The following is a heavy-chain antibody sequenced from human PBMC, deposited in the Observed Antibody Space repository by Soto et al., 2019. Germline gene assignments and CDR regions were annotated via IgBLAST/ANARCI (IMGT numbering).Heavy chain of an antibody. J-gene: IGHJ6*03. CDR2: INAGNGNT. Sequence: GASVKVSCKASGYTFTTYAMHWVRQAPGQRLEWMGWINAGNGNTKYSQKFQGRVTITRDTSASTAYMELSSLRSEDTAVYYCARDGVPRIVATGDYYYYYYMDVWGKGTTVTVSS. CDR1: GYTFTTYA. V-gene: IGHV1-3*01. D-gene: IGHD5-12*01. CDR3: ARDGVPRIVATGDYYYYYYMDV.